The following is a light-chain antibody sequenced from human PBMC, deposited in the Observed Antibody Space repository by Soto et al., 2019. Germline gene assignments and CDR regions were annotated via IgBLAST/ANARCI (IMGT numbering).Light chain of an antibody. CDR1: QTISSW. CDR3: QHYNSYSEA. V-gene: IGKV1-5*03. J-gene: IGKJ1*01. Sequence: DIQLTQYPSTLSGSVGDRVTITCPASQTISSWLAWYQQKPGKAPKLLIYKASTLKSGVPSRFSGSGSGTEFTLTISSLQPDDFATYYCQHYNSYSEAFGQGTKVDIK. CDR2: KAS.